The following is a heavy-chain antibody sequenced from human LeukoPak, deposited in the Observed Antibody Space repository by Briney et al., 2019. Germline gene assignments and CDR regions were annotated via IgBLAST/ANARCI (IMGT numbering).Heavy chain of an antibody. V-gene: IGHV3-23*01. D-gene: IGHD6-13*01. J-gene: IGHJ4*02. CDR3: AKESIVIAAADTPDFDY. CDR1: GFTFSSYA. CDR2: ISGSGGST. Sequence: PGGSLRLSCAASGFTFSSYAMSWVRQAPGKGLEWVSAISGSGGSTYYADSVKGRFTISRDNSKNTLYLQMNSLRAEDTAVYYCAKESIVIAAADTPDFDYWGQGTLVTVSS.